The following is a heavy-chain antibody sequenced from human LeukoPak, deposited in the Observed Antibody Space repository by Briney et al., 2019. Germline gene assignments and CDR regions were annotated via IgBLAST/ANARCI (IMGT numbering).Heavy chain of an antibody. Sequence: ASVKVSCKASGYTFTCYGISWVRQAPGQGLEWMGWISAYNGNTNYAQKLQGRVTMTTDTSTSTAYMELRSLRSDDTAVYYCARGVPVVPYYYYYMDVWGKGTTVTVSS. CDR2: ISAYNGNT. CDR1: GYTFTCYG. CDR3: ARGVPVVPYYYYYMDV. D-gene: IGHD2-2*01. J-gene: IGHJ6*03. V-gene: IGHV1-18*01.